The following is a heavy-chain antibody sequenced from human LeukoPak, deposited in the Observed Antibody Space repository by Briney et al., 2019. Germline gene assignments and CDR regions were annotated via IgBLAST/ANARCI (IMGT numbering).Heavy chain of an antibody. V-gene: IGHV3-74*01. CDR1: GFTFSSYW. J-gene: IGHJ4*02. CDR2: IKPGGSSI. Sequence: PGRSLRLSCAAPGFTFSSYWTHWVRQVLGKSLLWVARIKPGGSSITYADSVKGRFTISRDNAKNTLYPQMVSLRPEDTGVYYSARSTPADDYWGQGPLVTVSS. CDR3: ARSTPADDY.